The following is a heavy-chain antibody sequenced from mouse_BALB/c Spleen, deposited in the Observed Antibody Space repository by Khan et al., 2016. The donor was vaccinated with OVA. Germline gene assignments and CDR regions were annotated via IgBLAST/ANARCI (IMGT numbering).Heavy chain of an antibody. CDR1: GYTFTTYT. CDR2: IIPSNDYT. J-gene: IGHJ3*01. CDR3: AREGAYHRSDGWFAY. D-gene: IGHD2-14*01. Sequence: QIQLVQSGAELARPGASVKMSCKASGYTFTTYTIHWVKQRPGQGLEWIGYIIPSNDYTNYNQKFKDKATLTADKSSSTAYMQLSSLTSEDSAVYYCAREGAYHRSDGWFAYWGQGTLVTVSA. V-gene: IGHV1-4*01.